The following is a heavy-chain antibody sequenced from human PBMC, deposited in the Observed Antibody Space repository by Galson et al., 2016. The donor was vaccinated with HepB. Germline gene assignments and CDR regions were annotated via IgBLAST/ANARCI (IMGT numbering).Heavy chain of an antibody. CDR2: ISPYSGDT. Sequence: SVKVSCKASGYTFRMYGISWARQAPGQGLEWLGWISPYSGDTDYAQKFQGRVTMTTDTSTDTAYMELRSLSSDDTAVYWCAREGGTVRTHHVFGHWGQGALVTVSS. CDR3: AREGGTVRTHHVFGH. CDR1: GYTFRMYG. J-gene: IGHJ4*02. D-gene: IGHD4-17*01. V-gene: IGHV1-18*01.